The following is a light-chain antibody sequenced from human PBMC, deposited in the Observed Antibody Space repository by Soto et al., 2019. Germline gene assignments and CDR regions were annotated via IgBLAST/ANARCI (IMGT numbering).Light chain of an antibody. Sequence: DIQMTQSPSTLSASVGDRVTITCRASQSISTWLAWYQQKPGKAPKLLIYKASTLESGVPSRFSGSGSGTEFTLTISRLQPDDFATYYCQQYSGFSTTFGQGTRVEVK. V-gene: IGKV1-5*03. J-gene: IGKJ1*01. CDR2: KAS. CDR1: QSISTW. CDR3: QQYSGFSTT.